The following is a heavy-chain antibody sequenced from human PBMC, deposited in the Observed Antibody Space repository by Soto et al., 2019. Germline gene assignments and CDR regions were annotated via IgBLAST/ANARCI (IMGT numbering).Heavy chain of an antibody. Sequence: VASVKVSCKASGGTFSSYAISWVRQAPGQGLEWMGGIIPIFGTANYAQKFQGRVTITADKSTSTAYMELSSLRSEDTAVYYCARDPSVPRPFYYGMDVWGQGTTVTVSS. V-gene: IGHV1-69*06. CDR1: GGTFSSYA. CDR3: ARDPSVPRPFYYGMDV. CDR2: IIPIFGTA. J-gene: IGHJ6*02.